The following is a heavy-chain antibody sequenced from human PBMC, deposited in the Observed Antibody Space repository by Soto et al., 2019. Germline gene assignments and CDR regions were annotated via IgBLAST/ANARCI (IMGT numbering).Heavy chain of an antibody. Sequence: VRLSCAASGFTFSSYGMHWVRQAPGKGLEWVAVISYDGSNKYYADSVKGRFTISRDNSKNTLYLQMNSLRAEDTAVYYCASGRLLTYYFGYWGQGTLVTVSS. J-gene: IGHJ4*02. CDR2: ISYDGSNK. CDR1: GFTFSSYG. D-gene: IGHD2-15*01. V-gene: IGHV3-30*03. CDR3: ASGRLLTYYFGY.